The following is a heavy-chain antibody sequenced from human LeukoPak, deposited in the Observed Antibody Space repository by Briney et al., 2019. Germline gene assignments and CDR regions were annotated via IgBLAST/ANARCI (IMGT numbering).Heavy chain of an antibody. CDR2: ISGSSSII. J-gene: IGHJ4*02. Sequence: GGSLRLSCAASGFTFSSYTMNWVRQAPGKGLEWVSYISGSSSIIYYADSVKGRFTISGDNAKNSLYLQMNSLRDEDTAVYYCARGESLGCWGQGTLVTVSS. D-gene: IGHD3-10*01. CDR1: GFTFSSYT. CDR3: ARGESLGC. V-gene: IGHV3-48*02.